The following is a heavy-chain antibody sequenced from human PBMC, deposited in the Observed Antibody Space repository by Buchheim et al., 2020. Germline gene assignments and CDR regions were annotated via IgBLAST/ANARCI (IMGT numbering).Heavy chain of an antibody. D-gene: IGHD3-9*01. CDR2: ISGSGGST. Sequence: EVQLLESGGGLVQPGGSLRLSCAASGFTFSSYAMSWVRQAPGKGLEWVSAISGSGGSTYYADSVKGRFTISRDNSKNPLYLQMNSLRAEDTAVYYCAKVDGRRFDWYYYGMDVWGQGTT. CDR1: GFTFSSYA. V-gene: IGHV3-23*01. CDR3: AKVDGRRFDWYYYGMDV. J-gene: IGHJ6*02.